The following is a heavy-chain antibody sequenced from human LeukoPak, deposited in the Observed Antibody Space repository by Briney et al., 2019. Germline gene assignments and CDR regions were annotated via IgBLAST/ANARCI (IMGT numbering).Heavy chain of an antibody. CDR1: GYTFTSYG. CDR2: IGGST. D-gene: IGHD2-15*01. Sequence: ASVKVSCKASGYTFTSYGISWVRQAPGQGLEWMGIIGGSTNYAQKLQGRVTMTTDTSTSTAYMELRSLRSDDTAVYYCARDGGGILAYWGQGTLVTVSS. CDR3: ARDGGGILAY. J-gene: IGHJ4*02. V-gene: IGHV1-18*01.